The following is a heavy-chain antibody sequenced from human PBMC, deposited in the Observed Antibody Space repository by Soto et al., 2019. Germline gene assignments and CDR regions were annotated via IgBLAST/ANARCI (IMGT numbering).Heavy chain of an antibody. D-gene: IGHD6-25*01. J-gene: IGHJ5*02. CDR3: ARPHGGSSGWDNWFEP. Sequence: PSETLSLTCAVSGGSISSGGYSWSWIRQPPGKGLEWIGYIYHSGSTNYNPSLKSRVTISVDTSKNQFSLKLSSVTAADTAVYYCARPHGGSSGWDNWFEPWGQGTLVTVSS. CDR2: IYHSGST. CDR1: GGSISSGGYS. V-gene: IGHV4-30-2*02.